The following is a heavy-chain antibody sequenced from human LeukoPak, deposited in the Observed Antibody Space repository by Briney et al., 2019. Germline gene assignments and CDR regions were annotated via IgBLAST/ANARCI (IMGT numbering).Heavy chain of an antibody. Sequence: GESLKISCKGSGYSFTSYWIGWVRQLPGKGLERMGIIYPGDSDTRYSPSFQGQVTISADKSISTAYLQWSSLKASDTAMYYCARYSSSGPYYFDYWGQGTLVTVSS. CDR1: GYSFTSYW. D-gene: IGHD6-13*01. CDR3: ARYSSSGPYYFDY. V-gene: IGHV5-51*01. CDR2: IYPGDSDT. J-gene: IGHJ4*02.